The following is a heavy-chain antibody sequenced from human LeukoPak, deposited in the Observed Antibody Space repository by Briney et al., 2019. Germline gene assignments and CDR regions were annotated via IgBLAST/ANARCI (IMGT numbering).Heavy chain of an antibody. D-gene: IGHD2-21*01. CDR3: ARLVAPVGKRSTPFNY. CDR2: INPNSGGT. Sequence: GASVRVSSTASTYTFTDYYMHWVRQAPGQGLEWMGWINPNSGGTNYAQKFQGRVAMTRDTSISTAYMELSSLRSDDTAIYYCARLVAPVGKRSTPFNYWGQGTLVTVSS. CDR1: TYTFTDYY. V-gene: IGHV1-2*02. J-gene: IGHJ4*02.